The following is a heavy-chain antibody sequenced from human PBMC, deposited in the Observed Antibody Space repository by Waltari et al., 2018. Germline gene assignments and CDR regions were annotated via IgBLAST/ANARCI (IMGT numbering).Heavy chain of an antibody. V-gene: IGHV4-38-2*02. J-gene: IGHJ4*02. D-gene: IGHD5-18*01. CDR3: AREDTAMIFDY. Sequence: QVQLQEAGPGLAKPSEALSLTCTVSGSSVSSGYSWGWIRQPPGKGLEWIGSIYHSGSTYYNPSLKSRVTISVDTSKNQFSLKLSSVTAADTAVYYCAREDTAMIFDYWGQGTLVTVSS. CDR1: GSSVSSGYS. CDR2: IYHSGST.